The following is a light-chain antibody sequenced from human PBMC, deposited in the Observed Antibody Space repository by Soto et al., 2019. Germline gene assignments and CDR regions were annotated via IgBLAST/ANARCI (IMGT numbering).Light chain of an antibody. CDR3: RSYAGSSAFRV. Sequence: QSALTQPASVSGSPGQSITISCTGTSSDVGSYNLVSWYQQHPGKAPKLMIYEVSKRPSGVSNRFSGSKSGNTASLTITGLQAEDEADYYCRSYAGSSAFRVFGGGTKVTVL. CDR1: SSDVGSYNL. J-gene: IGLJ2*01. V-gene: IGLV2-23*02. CDR2: EVS.